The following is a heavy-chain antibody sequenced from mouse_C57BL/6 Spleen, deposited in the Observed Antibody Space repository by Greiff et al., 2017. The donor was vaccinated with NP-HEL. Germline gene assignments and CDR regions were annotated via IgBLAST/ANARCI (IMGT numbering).Heavy chain of an antibody. J-gene: IGHJ2*01. Sequence: QVQLQQSGAELVRPGASVTLSCKASGYTFTDYEMHWVKQTPVHGLEWIGAIDPETGGTAYNQKFKGKAILTADKSSSTAYMELRSLTSEDSAVYYCTRRRLNWVFDYWGQGTTLTVSS. CDR1: GYTFTDYE. V-gene: IGHV1-15*01. CDR2: IDPETGGT. CDR3: TRRRLNWVFDY. D-gene: IGHD4-1*01.